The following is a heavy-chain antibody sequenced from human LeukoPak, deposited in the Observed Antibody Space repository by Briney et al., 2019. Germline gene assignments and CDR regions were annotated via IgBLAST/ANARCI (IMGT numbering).Heavy chain of an antibody. J-gene: IGHJ4*02. CDR3: ARGPGLERFDY. CDR1: GGTFSSYA. CDR2: IIPIFGTA. D-gene: IGHD1-1*01. Sequence: SVKVSCKASGGTFSSYAISWVRQAPGQGLEWVGGIIPIFGTANYAQKFHGRVTITTDESTSTAYMELSSLRSEDTAVYYCARGPGLERFDYWGQGTLVTVSS. V-gene: IGHV1-69*05.